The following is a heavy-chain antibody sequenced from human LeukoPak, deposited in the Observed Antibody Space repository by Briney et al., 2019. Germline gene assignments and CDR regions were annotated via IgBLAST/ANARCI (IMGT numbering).Heavy chain of an antibody. V-gene: IGHV5-51*01. CDR3: ARVGRTESTSGYYY. D-gene: IGHD3-22*01. J-gene: IGHJ4*02. CDR1: GFSFTSYL. Sequence: GESLKISCEGSGFSFTSYLIGWVRQMPGKGLEWMGIIYPGDSATRYSPSFQGQVTISADKSISTAYLQWTSLKASDTAMYYCARVGRTESTSGYYYWGQGTLVTVSS. CDR2: IYPGDSAT.